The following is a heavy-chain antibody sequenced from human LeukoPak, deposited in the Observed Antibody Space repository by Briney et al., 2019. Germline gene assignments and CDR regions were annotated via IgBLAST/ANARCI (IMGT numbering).Heavy chain of an antibody. D-gene: IGHD3-10*01. CDR2: INPKSGGT. J-gene: IGHJ3*02. Sequence: ASVKVSCKASGYSFTGHYMHWVRQAPGQGLEWMGWINPKSGGTNYAQKFQGRVTMTRDTSISTVYMDMSSLRSDDTAVYYCARNLRFGESSDAFDMWGQGTMVTVSS. CDR1: GYSFTGHY. V-gene: IGHV1-2*02. CDR3: ARNLRFGESSDAFDM.